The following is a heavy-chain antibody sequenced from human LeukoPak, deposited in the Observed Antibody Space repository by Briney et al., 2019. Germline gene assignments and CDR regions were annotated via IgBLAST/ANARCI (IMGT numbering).Heavy chain of an antibody. CDR2: TYYRSTWYN. Sequence: SQTLSLTCAISGDSASSNSVTWNWTRQSPSRGLEWLGRTYYRSTWYNDYAVSVRGRITVNPDTSKNQFSLHLNSVTPEDTAVYYCARRLTKYDCFDPWGQGILVTVSS. J-gene: IGHJ5*02. V-gene: IGHV6-1*01. CDR1: GDSASSNSVT. CDR3: ARRLTKYDCFDP. D-gene: IGHD4-11*01.